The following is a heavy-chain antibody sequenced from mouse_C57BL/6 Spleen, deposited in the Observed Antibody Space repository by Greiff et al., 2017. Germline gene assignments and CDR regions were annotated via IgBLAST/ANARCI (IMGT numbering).Heavy chain of an antibody. CDR3: ARGGLGYFDV. CDR2: IYPGSGNT. J-gene: IGHJ1*03. D-gene: IGHD2-4*01. V-gene: IGHV1-76*01. Sequence: QVQLQQSGAELVRPGASVKLSCKASGYTFTDYYINWVKQRPGQGLEWIARIYPGSGNTYYNETFKGKATLTAEKSSSTAYMQLSSLTSEDSAVYFCARGGLGYFDVWGTGTTVTVSS. CDR1: GYTFTDYY.